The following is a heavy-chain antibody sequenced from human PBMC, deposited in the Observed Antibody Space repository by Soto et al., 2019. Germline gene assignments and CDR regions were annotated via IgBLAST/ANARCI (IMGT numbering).Heavy chain of an antibody. CDR1: GGSITSSY. J-gene: IGHJ4*02. Sequence: QVQLQESGPGLVKPSETQSLTCTVSGGSITSSYWSWIRQPPGKGLEWIGYIYYSGSTNYNPSLKSRVTISVDTSKNPFSLNLSSVSAADTAVYFCARGLRYFDWWGQGTLVTVSS. V-gene: IGHV4-59*01. CDR2: IYYSGST. D-gene: IGHD3-9*01. CDR3: ARGLRYFDW.